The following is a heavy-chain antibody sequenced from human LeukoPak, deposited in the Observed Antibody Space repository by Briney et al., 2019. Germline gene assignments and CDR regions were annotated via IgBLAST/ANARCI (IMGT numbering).Heavy chain of an antibody. J-gene: IGHJ4*02. Sequence: GGSLRLSCAASGFTFSSYGMHWVRQAPGKGLEWVAVISYDGSNKYYADSVKGRFTISRDNPKNTLYLQMNSLRAEDTAVYYCAKGLITMIVVPSYWGQGTLVTVSS. CDR3: AKGLITMIVVPSY. D-gene: IGHD3-22*01. CDR2: ISYDGSNK. CDR1: GFTFSSYG. V-gene: IGHV3-30*18.